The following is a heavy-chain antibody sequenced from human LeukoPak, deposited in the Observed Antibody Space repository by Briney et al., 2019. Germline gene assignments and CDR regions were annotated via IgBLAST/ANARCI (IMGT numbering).Heavy chain of an antibody. CDR2: IAYDVSYE. Sequence: GGSLRLSCAASGFTFSSYGMQWVRHAPGQGQEWVAVIAYDVSYEYHAASVKGRFNISEENSKETLYLQMNSLGAEDTSVYYCGKDYSTVVTANGYWGQGTLVTVSS. CDR1: GFTFSSYG. V-gene: IGHV3-30*18. D-gene: IGHD4-23*01. CDR3: GKDYSTVVTANGY. J-gene: IGHJ4*02.